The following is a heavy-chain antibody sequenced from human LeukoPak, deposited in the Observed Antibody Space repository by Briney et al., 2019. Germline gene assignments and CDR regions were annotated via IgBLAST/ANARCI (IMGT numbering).Heavy chain of an antibody. J-gene: IGHJ4*02. CDR3: ARDQHYYGSGSYSDYYFDY. CDR1: GGSISSGDYY. CDR2: IYYSGST. Sequence: SETLSLTCTVSGGSISSGDYYWSWIRQPPGKGLEWIGYIYYSGSTYYNPSLKSRVTISVDTSKNQFSLKLSSVTAADTAVYYCARDQHYYGSGSYSDYYFDYWGQGTLVTVSS. V-gene: IGHV4-30-4*01. D-gene: IGHD3-10*01.